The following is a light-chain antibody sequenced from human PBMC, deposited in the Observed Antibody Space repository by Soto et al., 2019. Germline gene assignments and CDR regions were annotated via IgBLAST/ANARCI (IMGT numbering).Light chain of an antibody. CDR2: NNS. J-gene: IGLJ3*02. CDR1: NSNIGGNP. CDR3: ADWDDSLNGRV. V-gene: IGLV1-44*01. Sequence: QSVVTQPPSASGTRGQRVTISCSGANSNIGGNPVNWFQQLPGRAPKLLIYNNSQRSSGVPDRFSGSKSGTSASLVISGLQSEDEADYYCADWDDSLNGRVFGGGTKLTVL.